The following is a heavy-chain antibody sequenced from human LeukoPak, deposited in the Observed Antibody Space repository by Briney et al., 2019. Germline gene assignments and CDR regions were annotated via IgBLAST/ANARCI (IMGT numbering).Heavy chain of an antibody. V-gene: IGHV4-34*01. Sequence: SETLSLTCAVYGGSFSGYYWSWIRQPPGKGLEWIGEINHSVSTNYNPSLKSRVTISADTSKNQFSLKLSSVTAADTAVYYCARRAAMVRGVINYWGQGTLVTVSS. CDR2: INHSVST. CDR3: ARRAAMVRGVINY. D-gene: IGHD3-10*01. CDR1: GGSFSGYY. J-gene: IGHJ4*02.